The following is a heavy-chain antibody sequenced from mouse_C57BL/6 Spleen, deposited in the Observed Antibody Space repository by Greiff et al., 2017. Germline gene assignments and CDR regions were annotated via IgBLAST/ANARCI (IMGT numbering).Heavy chain of an antibody. J-gene: IGHJ2*01. CDR2: IDPSDSYT. CDR3: ARGTRTEADN. CDR1: GYTFTRYW. Sequence: VQLQQPGAELVMPGASVKLSCKASGYTFTRYWMHWVKQRPGQGLEWIGEIDPSDSYTNYNQKFKGKSTMTVDKSSSTAYMQLSSLTSEDAAVYYCARGTRTEADNWGQGTTLTVSS. V-gene: IGHV1-69*01. D-gene: IGHD1-3*01.